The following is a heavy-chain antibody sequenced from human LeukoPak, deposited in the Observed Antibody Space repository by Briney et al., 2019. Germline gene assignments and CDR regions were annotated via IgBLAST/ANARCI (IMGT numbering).Heavy chain of an antibody. J-gene: IGHJ3*02. V-gene: IGHV3-23*01. CDR2: ISGSGGST. CDR3: ARDSMGPGAFDI. Sequence: GGSLRLSCAASGFTFSSYAMSWVRQAPGKGLEWVSAISGSGGSTYYADSVKGRFTISRDNSKNTLYLQMNSLRAEDTAVYYCARDSMGPGAFDIWGQGTMVTVSS. CDR1: GFTFSSYA. D-gene: IGHD1-14*01.